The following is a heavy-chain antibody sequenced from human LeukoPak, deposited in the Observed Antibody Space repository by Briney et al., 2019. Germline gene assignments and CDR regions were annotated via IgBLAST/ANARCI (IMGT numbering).Heavy chain of an antibody. CDR3: AREQGIAAAGIAFDI. Sequence: ASVMVSCKASGYTFTGYYMHWVRQAPGQGLEWMGWINPNSGGTNYAQKFQGRVAMTRDTSISTAYMELSRLRSDDTAVYYCAREQGIAAAGIAFDIWGQGTMVTVSS. J-gene: IGHJ3*02. CDR1: GYTFTGYY. D-gene: IGHD6-13*01. CDR2: INPNSGGT. V-gene: IGHV1-2*02.